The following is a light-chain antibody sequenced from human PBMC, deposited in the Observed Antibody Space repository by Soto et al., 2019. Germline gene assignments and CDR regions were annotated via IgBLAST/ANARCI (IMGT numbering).Light chain of an antibody. CDR3: QQYNKWPIT. J-gene: IGKJ5*01. Sequence: ITQSPSTLSVPPGECATLSCRASQSVRSNLAWYYQKPGPAPRLLIYRGSSRAAGVPERLSGSGCEREFILTISSMQSEDFVVYYCQQYNKWPITFGQGTRLEI. CDR1: QSVRSN. V-gene: IGKV3-15*01. CDR2: RGS.